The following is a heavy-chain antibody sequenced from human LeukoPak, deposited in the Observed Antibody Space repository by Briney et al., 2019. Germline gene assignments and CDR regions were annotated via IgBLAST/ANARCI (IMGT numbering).Heavy chain of an antibody. J-gene: IGHJ3*02. CDR3: ASALSSLIYGSGVGDAFDI. Sequence: PSETLSLTCTVSGGSINNYYWSWIRQPAGKGLEWIGRIYTRGSTNYNPSLKSRVTMSVDTSKNQFSLKLSSVTAADTAVYYCASALSSLIYGSGVGDAFDIWGQGTMVTVSS. CDR2: IYTRGST. D-gene: IGHD3-10*01. CDR1: GGSINNYY. V-gene: IGHV4-4*07.